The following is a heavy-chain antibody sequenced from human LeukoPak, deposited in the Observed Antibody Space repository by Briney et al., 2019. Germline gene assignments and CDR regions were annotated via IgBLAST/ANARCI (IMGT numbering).Heavy chain of an antibody. D-gene: IGHD3-16*01. CDR1: GDSISSSNYY. CDR2: FYSSEIT. Sequence: SETLSLTCTVSGDSISSSNYYWGWIRQPPGKGLEWIGSFYSSEITHYNPSLKSRVTISVDTSKNQFSLRLTSVTAADTAVYYCARVKTGGSEDYYYMDVWGKGTTVTVS. CDR3: ARVKTGGSEDYYYMDV. V-gene: IGHV4-39*02. J-gene: IGHJ6*03.